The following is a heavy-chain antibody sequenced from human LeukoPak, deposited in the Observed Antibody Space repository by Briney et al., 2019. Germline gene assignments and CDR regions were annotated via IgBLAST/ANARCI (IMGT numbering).Heavy chain of an antibody. CDR3: ARHSYFDY. J-gene: IGHJ4*02. Sequence: SETLSLTCTVSVVSIRSSSYYWGWIRQPPGKGLEWIVSIYYSGSAYYNPSLKSRVTISVDTSKKQSSLKLRALTASDTAVYYCARHSYFDYWGQGTLVTVSS. V-gene: IGHV4-39*01. CDR2: IYYSGSA. CDR1: VVSIRSSSYY.